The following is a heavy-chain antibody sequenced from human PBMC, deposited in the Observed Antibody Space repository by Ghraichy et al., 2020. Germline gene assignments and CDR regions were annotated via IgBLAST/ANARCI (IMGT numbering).Heavy chain of an antibody. CDR2: ISYDGSNK. CDR1: GFTFSSYG. J-gene: IGHJ5*02. Sequence: GGSLRLSCAASGFTFSSYGMHWVRQAPGKGLEWVAVISYDGSNKYYADSVKGRFTISRDNSKNTLYLQMNSLRAEDTAVYYCAKVQWLDGGWFDPWGQGTLVTVSS. CDR3: AKVQWLDGGWFDP. D-gene: IGHD6-19*01. V-gene: IGHV3-30*18.